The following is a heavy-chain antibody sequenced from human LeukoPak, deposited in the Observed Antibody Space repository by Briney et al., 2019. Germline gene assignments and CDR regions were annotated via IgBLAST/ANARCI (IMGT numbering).Heavy chain of an antibody. CDR2: ISARDGRT. D-gene: IGHD1-26*01. Sequence: AGGSLRLSCPASGFIFSDHAMNWVRQAPGKGLEWVSIISARDGRTYYADSVKGRFTISRDNSKNTLYLQMNSLRVEDTAVYYCARDLFSGSYVFDYWGQGTLVTVSS. V-gene: IGHV3-23*01. CDR1: GFIFSDHA. J-gene: IGHJ4*02. CDR3: ARDLFSGSYVFDY.